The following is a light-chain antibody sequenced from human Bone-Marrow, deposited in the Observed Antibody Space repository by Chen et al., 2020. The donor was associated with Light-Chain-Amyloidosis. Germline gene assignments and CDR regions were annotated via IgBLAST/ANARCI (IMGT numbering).Light chain of an antibody. V-gene: IGLV3-21*02. CDR3: QVWDRSSDRPV. CDR2: DDS. Sequence: SYLLTLPSSVSVPPRQTTTIACGGNNIGSTSVHWYQQTPGQAPLLVVYDDSDRPSGIPERLSGSNSGNTATLTISRVEAGDEADYYCQVWDRSSDRPVFGGGTKLTVL. CDR1: NIGSTS. J-gene: IGLJ3*02.